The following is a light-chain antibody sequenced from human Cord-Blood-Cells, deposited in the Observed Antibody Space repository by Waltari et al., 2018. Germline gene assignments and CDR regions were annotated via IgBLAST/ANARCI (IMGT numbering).Light chain of an antibody. Sequence: QSALTQPASVSGSPGQSITISCTGTSIDVGSYNNVSWYQQQPGKAPKLMIYEGSKRPSGVSNRFSGSKSGNTASLTISGLQAEDEADYYCCSYAGSSTYVFGTGTKVTVL. CDR2: EGS. CDR3: CSYAGSSTYV. V-gene: IGLV2-23*01. J-gene: IGLJ1*01. CDR1: SIDVGSYNN.